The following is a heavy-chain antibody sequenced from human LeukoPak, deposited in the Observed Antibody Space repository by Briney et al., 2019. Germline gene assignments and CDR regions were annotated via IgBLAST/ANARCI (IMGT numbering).Heavy chain of an antibody. CDR3: ASEYCSSTSCYYFDY. CDR2: IIPILGIA. J-gene: IGHJ4*02. D-gene: IGHD2-2*01. CDR1: GGTFSSYA. Sequence: VASVKVSCKASGGTFSSYAISWVRQAPGQGLEWMGRIIPILGIANYAQKFQGRVTITADKSTSTAYMELSSLRSEDTAVYYCASEYCSSTSCYYFDYWGQGTLVTVSS. V-gene: IGHV1-69*04.